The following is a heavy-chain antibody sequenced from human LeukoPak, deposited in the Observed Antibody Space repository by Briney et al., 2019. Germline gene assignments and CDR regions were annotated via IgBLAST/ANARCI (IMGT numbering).Heavy chain of an antibody. Sequence: SETLSLTCSVSDITTYFWSWLRQPPEGRLEWIAYVSYSGTTNYDASLQRRATISIDTSKRLVSLQLRSVTATDTAVYYCARTTPADYINGWPYFDHWGRGILVNVLS. V-gene: IGHV4-59*08. D-gene: IGHD6-19*01. CDR1: DITTYF. J-gene: IGHJ4*03. CDR3: ARTTPADYINGWPYFDH. CDR2: VSYSGTT.